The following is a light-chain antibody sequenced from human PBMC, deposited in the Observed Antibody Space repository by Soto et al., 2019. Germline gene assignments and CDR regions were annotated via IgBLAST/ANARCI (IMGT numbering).Light chain of an antibody. J-gene: IGKJ1*01. V-gene: IGKV1-39*01. CDR3: QQSYTTPRT. Sequence: IQRTQSPSSLSASVGHSVTITCRASQTIIGYLNWYQQKPGKAPRLLINAASNLQSGVPSRFRVSGSETDFTLTITRLQNEDFATYYCQQSYTTPRTFGQGTKVDIK. CDR2: AAS. CDR1: QTIIGY.